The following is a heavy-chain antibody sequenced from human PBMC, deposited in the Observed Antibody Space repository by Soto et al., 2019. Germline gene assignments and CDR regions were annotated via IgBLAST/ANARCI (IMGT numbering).Heavy chain of an antibody. D-gene: IGHD2-2*01. CDR3: AKGPAIVLVPAAMNYYYGMDV. Sequence: QVQLVESGGGVVQPGRSLRLSCAASGFTFSSYGMHWVRQAPGKGLEWVAVISYDGSNKYYADSVKGRFTISRDNSKNTLYLERNSLRAEDTAVYYCAKGPAIVLVPAAMNYYYGMDVWGQGPTVTVSS. J-gene: IGHJ6*02. V-gene: IGHV3-30*18. CDR2: ISYDGSNK. CDR1: GFTFSSYG.